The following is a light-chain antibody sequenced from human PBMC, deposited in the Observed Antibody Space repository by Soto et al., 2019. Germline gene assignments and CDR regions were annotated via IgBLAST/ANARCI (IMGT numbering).Light chain of an antibody. J-gene: IGKJ2*01. V-gene: IGKV1-39*01. CDR1: QSISTY. CDR3: PQSYSTPPT. Sequence: DIQMTQSPSSLSASIGDTVTITCRASQSISTYLNWYQQKLGKAPKLLIYAASSLQSGVPSRFGGSGSGTDFTLTISSLQPEDFATYYCPQSYSTPPTFGQGTKLEIK. CDR2: AAS.